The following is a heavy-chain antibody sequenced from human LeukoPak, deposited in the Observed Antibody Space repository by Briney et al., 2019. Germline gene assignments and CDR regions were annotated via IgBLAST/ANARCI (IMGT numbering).Heavy chain of an antibody. CDR1: GFTFSSYG. CDR3: AEAGDCSTNCRPFDY. Sequence: GGSLRLSCAASGFTFSSYGMHWVRQAPGKGLEWVAFIRYDGSNKYYADSVKGRFTISRDNSKNTLYLQMDSLRAEDTAVYYCAEAGDCSTNCRPFDYWGQGTLVTVSS. V-gene: IGHV3-30*02. J-gene: IGHJ4*02. CDR2: IRYDGSNK. D-gene: IGHD2-2*01.